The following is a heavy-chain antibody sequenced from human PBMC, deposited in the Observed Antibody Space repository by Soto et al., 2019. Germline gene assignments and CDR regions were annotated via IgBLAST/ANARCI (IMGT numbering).Heavy chain of an antibody. V-gene: IGHV1-2*04. D-gene: IGHD2-2*01. CDR3: ARSPIVVVPVAIYYYYGMDV. CDR1: GYTFTGYY. J-gene: IGHJ6*02. CDR2: INPNSGGT. Sequence: GASVKVSCKASGYTFTGYYMHWVRQAPGQGLEWMGWINPNSGGTNYAQKFQGWVTMTRDTSISTAYMELSRLRSDDTAVYYCARSPIVVVPVAIYYYYGMDVWGQGTAVTVSS.